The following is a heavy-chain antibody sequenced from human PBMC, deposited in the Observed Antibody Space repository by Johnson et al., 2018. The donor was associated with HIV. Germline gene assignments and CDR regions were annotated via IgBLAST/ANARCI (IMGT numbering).Heavy chain of an antibody. D-gene: IGHD5-18*01. CDR2: ISNTGNTI. V-gene: IGHV3-48*01. CDR1: GFTFSSYG. Sequence: VQLVESGGGVVQPGRSLRLSCAASGFTFSSYGMHWVRQAPGKGLEWVSYISNTGNTIYYADSVKGRFTISRDNSKNTLYLQMNSLKAEDTAVYYCARESSAGEYSYGIIWGQGTMVTVSS. CDR3: ARESSAGEYSYGII. J-gene: IGHJ3*02.